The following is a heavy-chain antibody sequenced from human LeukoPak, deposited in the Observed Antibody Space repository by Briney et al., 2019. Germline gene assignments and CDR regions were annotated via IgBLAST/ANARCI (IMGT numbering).Heavy chain of an antibody. Sequence: GGSLRLSCAASGFTFSSYAMNWVRQAPGKGLQWVSVISTTSLNTYYADSVKGRFTISRDNSKNTLYLQMNSLRAEDTAVYYCAKDRGSSGWYYFDYWGQGTLVTVSS. D-gene: IGHD6-19*01. CDR1: GFTFSSYA. J-gene: IGHJ4*02. CDR2: ISTTSLNT. CDR3: AKDRGSSGWYYFDY. V-gene: IGHV3-23*01.